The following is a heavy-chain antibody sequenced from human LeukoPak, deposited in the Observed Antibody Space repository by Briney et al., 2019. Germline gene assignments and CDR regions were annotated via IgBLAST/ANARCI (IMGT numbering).Heavy chain of an antibody. J-gene: IGHJ5*02. D-gene: IGHD2-2*01. CDR3: ARDHVVVPAATPGGNHP. V-gene: IGHV4-4*07. CDR2: IYTSGST. CDR1: GGSISSYY. Sequence: PSETLSLTCTVSGGSISSYYWGWIRQPAGKGLEWIGRIYTSGSTNYNPSLKSRVTMSVDTSKNQFSLKLSSVTAADTAVYYCARDHVVVPAATPGGNHPWGQGTLVTVSS.